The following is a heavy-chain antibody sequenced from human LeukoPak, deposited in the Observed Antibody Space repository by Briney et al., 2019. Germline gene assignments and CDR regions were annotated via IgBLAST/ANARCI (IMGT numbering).Heavy chain of an antibody. CDR1: GGSISSGSYY. Sequence: SETLSLTCTVSGGSISSGSYYWSWIRQTAGKGLEWIGRIYTSGNTNYNPSLKSRVTISVDTSKNQFSLKLNSVTAADTAVYYCARVSNNYDFWSLEALDIWGQGTMVTVSS. CDR3: ARVSNNYDFWSLEALDI. CDR2: IYTSGNT. V-gene: IGHV4-61*02. D-gene: IGHD3-3*01. J-gene: IGHJ3*02.